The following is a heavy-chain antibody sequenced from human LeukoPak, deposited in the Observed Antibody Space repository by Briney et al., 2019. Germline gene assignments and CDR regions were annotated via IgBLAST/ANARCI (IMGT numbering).Heavy chain of an antibody. D-gene: IGHD2-2*01. CDR3: ARNPIVVVPAAIQDLYYYYYMDV. CDR2: INTDGSST. V-gene: IGHV3-74*01. CDR1: GFTFSSYW. J-gene: IGHJ6*03. Sequence: GGSLRLSCAASGFTFSSYWMHWVRQAPGKGMVWVSRINTDGSSTSYADFVKGRFTISRDNAKNTLYLQMNSLRAEDTAVYYCARNPIVVVPAAIQDLYYYYYMDVWGKGTTVTVSS.